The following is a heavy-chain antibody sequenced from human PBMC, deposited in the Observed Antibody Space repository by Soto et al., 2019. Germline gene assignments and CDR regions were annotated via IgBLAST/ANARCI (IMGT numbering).Heavy chain of an antibody. Sequence: ESGGGLVMPGVSLRLSCAASGFTFSTYHMNWVRQAPGKGLEWVSSINPSSSHIYYADSVRGRFTISRDNSKISMDLQMNSLRTEDAAVYYCLSGYSGGGGCFLRRDAIDVWGKWTMVTVSS. CDR3: LSGYSGGGGCFLRRDAIDV. J-gene: IGHJ3*01. V-gene: IGHV3-21*01. CDR2: INPSSSHI. D-gene: IGHD2-15*01. CDR1: GFTFSTYH.